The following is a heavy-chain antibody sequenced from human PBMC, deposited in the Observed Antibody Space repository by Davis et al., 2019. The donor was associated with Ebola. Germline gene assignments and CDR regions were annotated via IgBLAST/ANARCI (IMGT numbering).Heavy chain of an antibody. CDR3: ARDFFEFSSSSFSDF. CDR2: ISYDGSDK. CDR1: GFTFSIYG. J-gene: IGHJ4*02. Sequence: GSLRLSCAASGFTFSIYGMHWVRQAPGKGPEWVASISYDGSDKYYADSVKGRFTISRDSSKNTLFLQMNSLRPDDTAVYYCARDFFEFSSSSFSDFWGQGTLITVSS. D-gene: IGHD6-6*01. V-gene: IGHV3-30*03.